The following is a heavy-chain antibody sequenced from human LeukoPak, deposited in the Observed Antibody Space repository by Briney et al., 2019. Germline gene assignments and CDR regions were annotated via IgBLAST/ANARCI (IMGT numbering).Heavy chain of an antibody. Sequence: ASVKVSCKASGYTFTNYAMNWVRQAPGQGLEWMGWINTNTGDPTYAQDFTGRFVFSVDTSVSTAYLQISSLKAEDTAVYYCARAYQPLGGLSFPDSWGQGTLVTVSS. CDR1: GYTFTNYA. V-gene: IGHV7-4-1*02. J-gene: IGHJ5*01. CDR2: INTNTGDP. CDR3: ARAYQPLGGLSFPDS. D-gene: IGHD3-16*02.